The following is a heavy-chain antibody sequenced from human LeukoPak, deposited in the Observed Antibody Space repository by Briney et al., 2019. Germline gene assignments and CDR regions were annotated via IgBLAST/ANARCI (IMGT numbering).Heavy chain of an antibody. Sequence: PSETLSLTCAVSGGSISSGGYSWSWIRQPPGKGLEWIGYIYHSGSTYYNPSLKSRVTISVDRPKNQFSLKLSSVTAADTAVYYCARGPFGDYFDYWGQGTLVTVSS. CDR2: IYHSGST. CDR1: GGSISSGGYS. D-gene: IGHD3-10*01. V-gene: IGHV4-30-2*01. J-gene: IGHJ4*02. CDR3: ARGPFGDYFDY.